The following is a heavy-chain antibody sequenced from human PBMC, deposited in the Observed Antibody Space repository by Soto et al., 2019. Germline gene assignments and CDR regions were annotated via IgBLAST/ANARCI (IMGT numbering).Heavy chain of an antibody. CDR3: ARIGLSSSESHFDY. J-gene: IGHJ4*02. D-gene: IGHD6-13*01. Sequence: ASVKVSCKASGYTFTTSGISWARQAPGQGLEWMGWISAYNGNTNYAQKLQGRVTMTTDTSTSTAYMELRSLRSDDTAVYYCARIGLSSSESHFDYWGQGTLVTVSS. CDR2: ISAYNGNT. V-gene: IGHV1-18*01. CDR1: GYTFTTSG.